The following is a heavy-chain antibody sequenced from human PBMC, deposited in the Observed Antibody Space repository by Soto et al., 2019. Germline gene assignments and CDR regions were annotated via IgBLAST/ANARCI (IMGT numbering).Heavy chain of an antibody. V-gene: IGHV4-59*01. CDR3: ARDPNGWNYFDF. J-gene: IGHJ4*02. D-gene: IGHD6-19*01. CDR1: GGTTSSFY. CDR2: VHYTGST. Sequence: QVQLHESGPGLVKPSETLSLSCSVSGGTTSSFYWSWIRQSPGKGLEWIGYVHYTGSTDYNPSFKSRVTISMDTSKNEFSLKMTSATAADTALYYCARDPNGWNYFDFWGQGILVTVS.